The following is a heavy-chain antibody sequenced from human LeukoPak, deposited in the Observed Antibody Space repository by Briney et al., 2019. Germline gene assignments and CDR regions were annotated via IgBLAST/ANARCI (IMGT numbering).Heavy chain of an antibody. V-gene: IGHV1-8*01. CDR3: ARGIAVGYYYYYYYMDV. CDR2: MNPNSGNT. J-gene: IGHJ6*03. Sequence: EASVKVSCKASGYTFTSYDINWVRQATGQGLEWMGWMNPNSGNTGYAQKFQGRVAMTRNTSISTAYMELSSLRSEDTAVYYCARGIAVGYYYYYYYMDVWGKGTTVTISS. D-gene: IGHD6-19*01. CDR1: GYTFTSYD.